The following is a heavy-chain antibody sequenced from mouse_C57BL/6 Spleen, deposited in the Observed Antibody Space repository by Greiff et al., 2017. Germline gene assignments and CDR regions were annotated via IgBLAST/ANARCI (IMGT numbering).Heavy chain of an antibody. Sequence: EVKLMESGGGLVKPGGSLKLSCAASGFTFSSYAMSWVRQTPEKRLEWVATISDGGSYTYYPDNVKGRFTISRDNAKNNLYLQMSHLKSEDTAMYYCARDRSSYVGWYFDVWGTGTTVTVSS. CDR3: ARDRSSYVGWYFDV. D-gene: IGHD1-1*01. J-gene: IGHJ1*03. CDR2: ISDGGSYT. CDR1: GFTFSSYA. V-gene: IGHV5-4*01.